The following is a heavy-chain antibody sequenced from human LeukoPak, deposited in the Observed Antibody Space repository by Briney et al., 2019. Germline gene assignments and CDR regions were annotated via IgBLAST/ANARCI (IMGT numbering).Heavy chain of an antibody. CDR1: GYTFTSYY. CDR3: ARAVVSSGSNGAPSHY. CDR2: INPSGGST. V-gene: IGHV1-46*01. Sequence: ASVKVSCKASGYTFTSYYVHWVRQAPGQGLEWMGIINPSGGSTSYAQKFQGRVTMTRDTSTSTVYMELSSLRSEDTAVYYCARAVVSSGSNGAPSHYWGQGTLVTVSS. J-gene: IGHJ4*02. D-gene: IGHD3-22*01.